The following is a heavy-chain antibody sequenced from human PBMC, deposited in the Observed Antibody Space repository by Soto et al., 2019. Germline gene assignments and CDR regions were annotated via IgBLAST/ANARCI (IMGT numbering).Heavy chain of an antibody. CDR1: GGTFSSYA. CDR3: ARGRGSGNAFDI. Sequence: AVKVSCKASGGTFSSYAISWVRHAPGQGLEWMGGIIPIFGTANYAQKFQGRVTITADESTSTAYMELSSLRSEDTAVYYCARGRGSGNAFDIWGQGTMVTVSS. D-gene: IGHD3-10*01. V-gene: IGHV1-69*13. CDR2: IIPIFGTA. J-gene: IGHJ3*02.